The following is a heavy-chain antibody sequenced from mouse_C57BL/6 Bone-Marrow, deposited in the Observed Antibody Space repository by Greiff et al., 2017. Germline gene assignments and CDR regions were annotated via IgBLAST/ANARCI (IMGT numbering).Heavy chain of an antibody. J-gene: IGHJ1*03. CDR2: IDPSDSYT. Sequence: QVQLQQPGAELVMPGASVKLSCKASGYTFTSYWMHWVKQRPGQGLEWIGEIDPSDSYTNYNQKFKGKSTLTVDKSSSTAYMQLSSLTSEDSAVYYCARDDGSSYNWYFDVWGTGTTGTVSS. CDR3: ARDDGSSYNWYFDV. V-gene: IGHV1-69*01. D-gene: IGHD1-1*01. CDR1: GYTFTSYW.